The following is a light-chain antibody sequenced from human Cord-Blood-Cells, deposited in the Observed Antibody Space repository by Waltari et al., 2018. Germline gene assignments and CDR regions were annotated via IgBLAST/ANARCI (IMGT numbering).Light chain of an antibody. CDR2: EGS. V-gene: IGLV2-23*01. CDR1: SCYVRCCHL. CDR3: CSYAGSSTYV. Sequence: QSALTPPPPVSGSPGQSNPLSPTGTSCYVRCCHLSSWYQQHPGKAPQLMIYEGSKRTSGVSNRFSGSKSGNTASLTISGLQAENEADYYCCSYAGSSTYVFGTGTKDTVL. J-gene: IGLJ1*01.